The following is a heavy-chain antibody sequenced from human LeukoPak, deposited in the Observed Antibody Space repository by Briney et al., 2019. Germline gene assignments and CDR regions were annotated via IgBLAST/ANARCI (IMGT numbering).Heavy chain of an antibody. CDR1: GYTFTGYW. CDR3: ARDFDDYRAQYYFDY. V-gene: IGHV1-2*02. D-gene: IGHD4-17*01. J-gene: IGHJ4*02. Sequence: GASVKVSCKAFGYTFTGYWMHWVRQAPGQGPEWMGVISPSGGSTIYAQKFQGRVTMTRDTSISTAYMELSRLRSDDTAVYYCARDFDDYRAQYYFDYWGQGTLVTVSS. CDR2: ISPSGGST.